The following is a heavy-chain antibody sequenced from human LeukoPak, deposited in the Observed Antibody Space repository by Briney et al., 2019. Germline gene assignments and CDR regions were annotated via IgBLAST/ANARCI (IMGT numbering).Heavy chain of an antibody. CDR1: GYTFTGYY. V-gene: IGHV1-2*02. CDR2: INPNSGGT. CDR3: ARDHVRYFDWPPGAFDI. J-gene: IGHJ3*02. Sequence: ASVKVSCKASGYTFTGYYMHWVRQAPGQGLEWMGWINPNSGGTNYAQKFQGRVTMTRDTSISTAYMELSRLRSDDTAVYYCARDHVRYFDWPPGAFDIWGQGTMVTVSS. D-gene: IGHD3-9*01.